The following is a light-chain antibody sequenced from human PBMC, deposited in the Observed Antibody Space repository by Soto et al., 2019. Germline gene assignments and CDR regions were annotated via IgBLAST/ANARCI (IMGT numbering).Light chain of an antibody. CDR2: GAS. CDR1: QSLSSS. J-gene: IGKJ5*01. CDR3: QQDKNWPPIT. Sequence: EIVMTQSPATLSVSPGEGATLSCRASQSLSSSLAWYQQKPGQAPRLLLYGASTRATGIPARFSGSGSGTEFTLTSSSLQSEDFAFYYCQQDKNWPPITCGQGPRLEIK. V-gene: IGKV3-15*01.